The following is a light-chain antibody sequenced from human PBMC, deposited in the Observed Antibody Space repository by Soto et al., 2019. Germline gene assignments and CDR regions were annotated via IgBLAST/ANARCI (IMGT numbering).Light chain of an antibody. V-gene: IGKV3-15*01. CDR3: QQYNNWPPWT. J-gene: IGKJ1*01. Sequence: EIVMTQSPATLSVSPGERATLSCRASQFISSNLAWYQQKPGQTPRLLIYDASTRATGIPARFSGSGSGTEFTLTISSLQSEDFVIYYCQQYNNWPPWTFGQGTKVEI. CDR1: QFISSN. CDR2: DAS.